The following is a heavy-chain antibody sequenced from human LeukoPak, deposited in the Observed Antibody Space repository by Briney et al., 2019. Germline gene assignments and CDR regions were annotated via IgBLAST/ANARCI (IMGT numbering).Heavy chain of an antibody. D-gene: IGHD3-22*01. Sequence: SETLSLTCTVSGGSISSYYWSWIRQPPGKGLEWIGYIYYSGSTNYNPSLKSRVTISVDTSKNQFSLKLSSVTAADTAVYYRARGHREDYYDSSGYYFWFDPWGQGTLVTVSS. CDR1: GGSISSYY. CDR2: IYYSGST. CDR3: ARGHREDYYDSSGYYFWFDP. J-gene: IGHJ5*02. V-gene: IGHV4-59*01.